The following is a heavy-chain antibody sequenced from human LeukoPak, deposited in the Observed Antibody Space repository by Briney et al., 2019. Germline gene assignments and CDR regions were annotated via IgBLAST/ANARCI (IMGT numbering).Heavy chain of an antibody. CDR2: IHKDGRTTDT. CDR3: TGEHEAARYWFFDL. CDR1: GFTFSSYW. D-gene: IGHD6-6*01. J-gene: IGHJ2*01. Sequence: GGSLRLSCAASGFTFSSYWMHWVRQAPGMGLVWVSRIHKDGRTTDTDYADSVRGRFTIPRDNDNHKLQLEMKNTGAEDTAVYYCTGEHEAARYWFFDLWGRGSLVTVSS. V-gene: IGHV3-74*01.